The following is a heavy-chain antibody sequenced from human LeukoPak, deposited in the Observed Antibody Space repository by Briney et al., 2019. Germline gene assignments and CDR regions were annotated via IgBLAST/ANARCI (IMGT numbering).Heavy chain of an antibody. D-gene: IGHD6-13*01. CDR1: GFTFDNYA. CDR3: AKGSAAIRPYYFDY. Sequence: GGSLRLSCAASGFTFDNYAMSWVRQAPGKGLEWXXAISGSGDSTYHADSVKGRFIISRDNSKSTVYLQMNSLSANDTAVYYCAKGSAAIRPYYFDYWGQGTLVTVSS. CDR2: ISGSGDST. J-gene: IGHJ4*02. V-gene: IGHV3-23*01.